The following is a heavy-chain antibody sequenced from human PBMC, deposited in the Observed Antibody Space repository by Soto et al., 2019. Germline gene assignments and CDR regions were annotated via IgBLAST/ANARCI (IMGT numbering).Heavy chain of an antibody. V-gene: IGHV3-23*01. CDR2: ISGSGGST. Sequence: GGSLRLSCAASGFTFSSYAMSWVRQAPGKGLEWVSAISGSGGSTYYADSVKGRFTISRDNSKNTLYLQMNSLRAEDTAVYYCAKGDSQPRRLGNWFDPWGQGNLVTVSS. CDR3: AKGDSQPRRLGNWFDP. J-gene: IGHJ5*02. CDR1: GFTFSSYA. D-gene: IGHD1-1*01.